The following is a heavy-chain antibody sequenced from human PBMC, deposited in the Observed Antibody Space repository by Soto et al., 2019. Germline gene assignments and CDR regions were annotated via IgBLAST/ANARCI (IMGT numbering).Heavy chain of an antibody. Sequence: PGGSLRLSCAASGFTFSSYGMHWVRQAPGKGLEWVAVIWYDGSNKYYADSVKGRFTISRDNSKNTLYLQMNSLRAEGTAVYYCARDRTTQWFDYWGQGTLVTVSS. D-gene: IGHD1-7*01. J-gene: IGHJ4*02. V-gene: IGHV3-33*01. CDR2: IWYDGSNK. CDR1: GFTFSSYG. CDR3: ARDRTTQWFDY.